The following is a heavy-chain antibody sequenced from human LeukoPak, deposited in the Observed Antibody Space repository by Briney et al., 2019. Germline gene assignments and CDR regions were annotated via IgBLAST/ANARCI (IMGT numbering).Heavy chain of an antibody. J-gene: IGHJ4*02. D-gene: IGHD5-24*01. V-gene: IGHV3-30-3*01. CDR1: GFTFSSYA. CDR3: ARDFYVETATAGPFDY. Sequence: QPGGSLRLSCAASGFTFSSYAMHWVRQAPGKGLEWVAVISYDGSNKYYADSVKGRFTISRDNSKNTLYMQMNSLRAEDTAVYYCARDFYVETATAGPFDYWGQGTLVAVSS. CDR2: ISYDGSNK.